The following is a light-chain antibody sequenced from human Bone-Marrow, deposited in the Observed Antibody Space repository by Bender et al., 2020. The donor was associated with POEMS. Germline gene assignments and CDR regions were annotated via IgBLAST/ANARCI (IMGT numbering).Light chain of an antibody. CDR2: DFN. Sequence: QSALTQPRSVSGSPGQSITISCTGTSTDIGGYNYVSWYQHHPGKAPKLIIYDFNQRPSGVPDRFSASKSGNTASLTISYLQADDEANYYCCSYAGSYTWVFGGGTKLTVL. CDR3: CSYAGSYTWV. V-gene: IGLV2-11*01. J-gene: IGLJ3*02. CDR1: STDIGGYNY.